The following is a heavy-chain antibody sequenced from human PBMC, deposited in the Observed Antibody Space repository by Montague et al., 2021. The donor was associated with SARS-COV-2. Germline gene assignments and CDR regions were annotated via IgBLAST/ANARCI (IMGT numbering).Heavy chain of an antibody. Sequence: SLRLSCAASGFTFSDYYMSWIRQAPGKGLGWVSYISSSGSTIYYADSVKGRFTISRDNAKNSLYLQMNSLRAEDTAVYYCARDIVVVPAAMQNYYYGMDVWGQGTTVTVSS. V-gene: IGHV3-11*01. J-gene: IGHJ6*02. D-gene: IGHD2-2*01. CDR3: ARDIVVVPAAMQNYYYGMDV. CDR1: GFTFSDYY. CDR2: ISSSGSTI.